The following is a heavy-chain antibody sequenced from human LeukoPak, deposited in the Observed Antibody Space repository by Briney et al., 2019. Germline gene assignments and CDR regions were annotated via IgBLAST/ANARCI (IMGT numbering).Heavy chain of an antibody. CDR2: ISTSSSTI. J-gene: IGHJ4*02. Sequence: GESLKIPCKGSGYSFTSFWIGWARQMPGKGLEWVSYISTSSSTIYYADSVRGRFTISRDNAKNSLYLQMNSLRVEDTADYFCARVSAMGDFDCWGQGTLVTVSS. V-gene: IGHV3-48*01. D-gene: IGHD1-26*01. CDR1: GYSFTSFW. CDR3: ARVSAMGDFDC.